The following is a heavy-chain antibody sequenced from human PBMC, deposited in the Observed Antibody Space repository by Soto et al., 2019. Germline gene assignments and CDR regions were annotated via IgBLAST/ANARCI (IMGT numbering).Heavy chain of an antibody. Sequence: EVQLVESGGGLVQPGGSLRLSCAASGFTVSSNYMSWVRQAPGKGLEWVSVIYSGGSTYYADSVKGRFTISRDNSKNTVYLKMNSLRAEDTAVYYCAREGGRDYDFWGGYNFDYWGQGTLVTVSS. CDR2: IYSGGST. V-gene: IGHV3-66*01. CDR1: GFTVSSNY. J-gene: IGHJ4*02. D-gene: IGHD3-3*01. CDR3: AREGGRDYDFWGGYNFDY.